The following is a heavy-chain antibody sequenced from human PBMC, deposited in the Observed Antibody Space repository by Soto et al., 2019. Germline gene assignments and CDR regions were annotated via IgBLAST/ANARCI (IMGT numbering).Heavy chain of an antibody. D-gene: IGHD3-3*01. V-gene: IGHV4-61*08. J-gene: IGHJ4*02. CDR3: ARDFAYFDS. CDR2: VYHTGRT. CDR1: GFPLSTSGMC. Sequence: SGPTLVNPTQTLTLTCTFSGFPLSTSGMCVSWIRQPPGKALEWIGYVYHTGRTSYNPSLKSRVSISMDTSKNQFSLNLDSMTAADTAVYFCARDFAYFDSWGQGTLVTVSS.